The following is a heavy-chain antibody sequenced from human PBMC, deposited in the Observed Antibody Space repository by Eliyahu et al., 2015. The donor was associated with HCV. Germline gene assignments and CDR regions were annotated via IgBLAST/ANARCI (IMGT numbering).Heavy chain of an antibody. CDR2: VYHTGST. V-gene: IGHV4-34*01. Sequence: QVQLQQWGAGLLKPSETLSLXCXVXXGSFTDYYWSWXRXPPGKGLXWIGEVYHTGSTKYNPSXTSRVTILVDTSKNQFSLKLTSVTVADTAVYYCANGNHYRWDIDPWGQGTLVTVSS. CDR3: ANGNHYRWDIDP. J-gene: IGHJ5*02. CDR1: XGSFTDYY. D-gene: IGHD1-14*01.